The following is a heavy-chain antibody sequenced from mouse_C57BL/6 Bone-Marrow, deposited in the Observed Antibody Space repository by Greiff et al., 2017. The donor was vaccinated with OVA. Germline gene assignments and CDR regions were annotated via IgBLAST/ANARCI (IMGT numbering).Heavy chain of an antibody. D-gene: IGHD2-12*01. V-gene: IGHV7-3*01. CDR2: IRNKANGYTT. Sequence: EVQLQESGGGLVQPGGSLSLSCAASGFTFTDYYMSWVRQPPGKALEWLGFIRNKANGYTTEYSASVKGRFTISRDNSQSILYLQMNALRAEDSATYYCARLRRGFAYWGQGTLVTVSA. J-gene: IGHJ3*01. CDR1: GFTFTDYY. CDR3: ARLRRGFAY.